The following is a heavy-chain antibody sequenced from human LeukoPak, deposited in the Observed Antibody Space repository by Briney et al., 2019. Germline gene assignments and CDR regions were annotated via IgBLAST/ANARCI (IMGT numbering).Heavy chain of an antibody. CDR2: ISEGDGST. Sequence: GGSLTLSCVASGFTFNTYAMNWVRQAPGKGLEWVSAISEGDGSTMYADSVKGRFTISTDKSKNTLYLQMNSPRAEDSAVYYCAKADRGSITCYVKDVWGKGTTVTVSS. V-gene: IGHV3-23*01. CDR3: AKADRGSITCYVKDV. D-gene: IGHD3-10*01. CDR1: GFTFNTYA. J-gene: IGHJ6*04.